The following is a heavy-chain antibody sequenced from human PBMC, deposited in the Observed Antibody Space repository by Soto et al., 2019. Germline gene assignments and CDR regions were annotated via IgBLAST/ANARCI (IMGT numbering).Heavy chain of an antibody. V-gene: IGHV4-30-4*01. J-gene: IGHJ6*01. Sequence: SETLSLTCTVSGGSISSGDYYLSWIRQPPGKGLEWIGYIYYSGSTYYNPSLKSRVTTSVDTSKNQFSLKLSSVTAADTAVYYCARVRRARGYDYILTSYYYYGMDVWGQGTTVTAPQ. CDR1: GGSISSGDYY. D-gene: IGHD5-12*01. CDR2: IYYSGST. CDR3: ARVRRARGYDYILTSYYYYGMDV.